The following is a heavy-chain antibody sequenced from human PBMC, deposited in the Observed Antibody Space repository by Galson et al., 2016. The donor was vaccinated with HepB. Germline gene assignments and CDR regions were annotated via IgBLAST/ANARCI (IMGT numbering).Heavy chain of an antibody. CDR1: GYSFTSYW. CDR2: IYPGDSDT. Sequence: QSGAEVKKPGESLKISCKGSGYSFTSYWIGWVRQMPGKGLEWMGIIYPGDSDTRYSPSFQGQVTISADKSISTAYLQWSSLKASDTAIYYCARNRYFSSTTCPPPHLPCDYWGQGTLVTVSS. J-gene: IGHJ4*02. V-gene: IGHV5-51*01. D-gene: IGHD2-2*01. CDR3: ARNRYFSSTTCPPPHLPCDY.